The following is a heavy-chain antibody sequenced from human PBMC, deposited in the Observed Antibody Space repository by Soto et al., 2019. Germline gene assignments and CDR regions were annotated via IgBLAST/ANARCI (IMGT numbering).Heavy chain of an antibody. D-gene: IGHD2-21*02. Sequence: EVQLVESGGGLVQPGGSLRLSCAASGFTFSSDWMHWVRQAPRKGLVWVSRINDDGSSTSYSDSVKGRCTISRDNAKNTLYLQMNGLRAEDTAVYYCASTVVTGYWGQGTLVTASS. J-gene: IGHJ4*02. CDR2: INDDGSST. V-gene: IGHV3-74*01. CDR3: ASTVVTGY. CDR1: GFTFSSDW.